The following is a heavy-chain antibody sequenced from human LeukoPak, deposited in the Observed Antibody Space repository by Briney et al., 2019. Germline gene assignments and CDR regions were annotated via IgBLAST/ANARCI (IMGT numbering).Heavy chain of an antibody. J-gene: IGHJ4*02. CDR3: ARLTKGEQWLAYYFDY. Sequence: SAALSLPFTVSGGSISCFVWSWGRRPPGEGREYIGFIYDTGTPTNYNPLLKSRVTLSVDTSKNQFSLNLNSVTAADTAVYYCARLTKGEQWLAYYFDYWGQGALVTVSS. CDR1: GGSISCFV. V-gene: IGHV4-59*08. CDR2: IYDTGTPT. D-gene: IGHD6-19*01.